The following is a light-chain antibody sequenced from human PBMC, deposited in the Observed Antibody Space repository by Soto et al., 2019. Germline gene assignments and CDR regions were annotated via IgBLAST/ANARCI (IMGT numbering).Light chain of an antibody. CDR1: SRDIGAYNY. J-gene: IGLJ1*01. CDR3: CSYADGSIYV. CDR2: EVV. Sequence: QSVLTQPASVSGSPGQSISISCSGTSRDIGAYNYVSWYLQHPGKAPKLMIYEVVNRPSGVSNRFSGSKSGTTASLTISGLQAEDEADYYCCSYADGSIYVFGTGTKVTVL. V-gene: IGLV2-14*01.